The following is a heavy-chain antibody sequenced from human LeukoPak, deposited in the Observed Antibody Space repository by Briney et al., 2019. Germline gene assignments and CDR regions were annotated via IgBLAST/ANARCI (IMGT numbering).Heavy chain of an antibody. J-gene: IGHJ4*02. V-gene: IGHV3-53*01. CDR2: IYSGGST. Sequence: PSETLSLTCAVYGGSFSGYYWSWIRQPPGKGLEWVSVIYSGGSTYYADSVKGRFTISRDNSKNTLYLQMNSLRAEDTAVYYCARDHFGSGDYWGQGTLVTVSS. CDR1: GGSFSGYY. D-gene: IGHD2-15*01. CDR3: ARDHFGSGDY.